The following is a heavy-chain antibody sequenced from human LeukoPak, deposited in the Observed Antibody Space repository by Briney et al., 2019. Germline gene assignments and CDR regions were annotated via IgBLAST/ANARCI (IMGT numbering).Heavy chain of an antibody. Sequence: SVKVSCKASGGTFSSYAISWVRQAPGQGLEWMGGIIPIFGTANYAQKFQGRVTITTDESTSTAYMELSSLGSEDTAVYYCARVASSGWTYFDYWGQGTLVTVSS. CDR3: ARVASSGWTYFDY. D-gene: IGHD6-19*01. CDR1: GGTFSSYA. V-gene: IGHV1-69*05. J-gene: IGHJ4*02. CDR2: IIPIFGTA.